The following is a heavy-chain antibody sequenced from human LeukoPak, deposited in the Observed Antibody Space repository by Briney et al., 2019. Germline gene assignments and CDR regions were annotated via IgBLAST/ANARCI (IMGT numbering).Heavy chain of an antibody. Sequence: GGSLRLSCAASGFTFSTYSMNWVRQAPGKGLEWVSYIGTTTSTIYYADSVKGRFTISIDNAKNSLYLQTNSLRDEDTAVYYWERHDYGGNSGDYWGQGTLVTVSS. CDR2: IGTTTSTI. CDR1: GFTFSTYS. CDR3: ERHDYGGNSGDY. V-gene: IGHV3-48*02. J-gene: IGHJ4*02. D-gene: IGHD4-23*01.